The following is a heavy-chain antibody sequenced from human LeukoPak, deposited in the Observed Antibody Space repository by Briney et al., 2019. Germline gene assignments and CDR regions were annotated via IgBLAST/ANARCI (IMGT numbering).Heavy chain of an antibody. CDR3: TRDGAAAGREFDY. CDR2: TYYRSKWYD. V-gene: IGHV6-1*01. J-gene: IGHJ4*02. D-gene: IGHD6-13*01. Sequence: SQTLSLTCAISGDSVSSTSAAWHWIRQSPSRGLEWLGRTYYRSKWYDDYAVSVKGRITNNPDTSKNQFSLQLNSVTPEDTAVYYCTRDGAAAGREFDYWGQGTLVTVSS. CDR1: GDSVSSTSAA.